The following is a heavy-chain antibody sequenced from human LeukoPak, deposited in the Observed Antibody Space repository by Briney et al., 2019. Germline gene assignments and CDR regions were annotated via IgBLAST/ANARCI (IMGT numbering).Heavy chain of an antibody. V-gene: IGHV3-23*01. D-gene: IGHD6-13*01. Sequence: PGGSLRLSCAASGFTFSSYAMSWVRQAPGKGLEWVSGISGSGGSTYYADSVKGRFTISRDNSKNTLYLQMNSPRAEDTAVYYCAILPRYSSRWYEVDYWGQGTLVTVSS. CDR3: AILPRYSSRWYEVDY. CDR1: GFTFSSYA. CDR2: ISGSGGST. J-gene: IGHJ4*02.